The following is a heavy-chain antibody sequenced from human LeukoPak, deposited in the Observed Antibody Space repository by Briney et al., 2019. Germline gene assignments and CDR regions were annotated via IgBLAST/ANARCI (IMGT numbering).Heavy chain of an antibody. CDR2: VSNSGTT. CDR3: ASGISVDPDTFDI. J-gene: IGHJ3*02. Sequence: KPSETLSLTCTVSNGSISLHSWSWIRQSPGKGLEWIGYVSNSGTTHYNPSLKSRVTISVDTSKSHLSLKLSSVTAADTAVYYCASGISVDPDTFDIWGPGTMVTVSP. CDR1: NGSISLHS. V-gene: IGHV4-4*08. D-gene: IGHD3-3*02.